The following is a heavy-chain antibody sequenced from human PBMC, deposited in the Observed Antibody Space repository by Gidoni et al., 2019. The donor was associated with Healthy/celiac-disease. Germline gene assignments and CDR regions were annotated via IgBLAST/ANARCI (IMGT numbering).Heavy chain of an antibody. CDR1: GFPFSSYS. D-gene: IGHD2-2*01. Sequence: EVQLVESGGGLVQPWGSMRLSCAASGFPFSSYSMNWVRQAPGKGLEWVSYISSRSSTIYYADSVKGRFTISRDNAKNSLYLQMNSLRAEDTAVYYCARRIGGVVPAAGPVSGAFDIWGQGTMVTVSS. CDR2: ISSRSSTI. J-gene: IGHJ3*02. CDR3: ARRIGGVVPAAGPVSGAFDI. V-gene: IGHV3-48*01.